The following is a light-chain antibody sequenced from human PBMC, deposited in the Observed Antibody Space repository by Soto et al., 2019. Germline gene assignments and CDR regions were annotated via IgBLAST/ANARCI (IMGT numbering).Light chain of an antibody. CDR2: LNSDGSH. Sequence: QLVLTQSPSASASLGASVXLTCTLSSGHSSYAIAWHQQQPEKGPRYLMKLNSDGSHSKGDGIPDRFSGSSSGAERYLTISSLQSEDEADYYCQTWGTGIQVFGGGTKLTVL. CDR3: QTWGTGIQV. CDR1: SGHSSYA. J-gene: IGLJ2*01. V-gene: IGLV4-69*01.